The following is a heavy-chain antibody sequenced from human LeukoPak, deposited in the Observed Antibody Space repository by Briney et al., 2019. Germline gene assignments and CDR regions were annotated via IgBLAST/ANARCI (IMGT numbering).Heavy chain of an antibody. D-gene: IGHD3-9*01. CDR1: GGSISSGGYS. CDR2: IYHSGST. Sequence: PSETLSLTCAVSGGSISSGGYSWSWIRQPPGTGLEWIGYIYHSGSTYYNPSLKSRVTISVDRSKNQFSLKLSSVTAADTAVYYCARGLRYFDWLSAFDIWGQGTMVTVSS. J-gene: IGHJ3*02. CDR3: ARGLRYFDWLSAFDI. V-gene: IGHV4-30-2*01.